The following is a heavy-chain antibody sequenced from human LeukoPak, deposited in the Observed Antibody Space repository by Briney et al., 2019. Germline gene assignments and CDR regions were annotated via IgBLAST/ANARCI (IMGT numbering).Heavy chain of an antibody. D-gene: IGHD1-26*01. CDR3: ARGGSAVGANDY. CDR2: IIPIFGTA. J-gene: IGHJ4*02. V-gene: IGHV1-69*01. Sequence: GASVKVSCKASGGTFSSYAIGWVRQAPGQGLEWMGGIIPIFGTANYAQKFQGRVTITADESTSTAYMELSSLRSEDTAVYYCARGGSAVGANDYWGQGTLVTVSS. CDR1: GGTFSSYA.